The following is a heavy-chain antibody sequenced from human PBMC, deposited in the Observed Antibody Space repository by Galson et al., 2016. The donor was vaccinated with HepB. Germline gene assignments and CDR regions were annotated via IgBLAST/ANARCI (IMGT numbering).Heavy chain of an antibody. D-gene: IGHD3-10*01. V-gene: IGHV1-3*01. CDR2: ITPGNGNT. Sequence: SVKVSCKASGYTFTTFAMHWVRQAPGQRPEWMGWITPGNGNTKYSQKFQGRITFTRDTSAATGYMELSSLKSEDTAIHYCARVPRDPMGVVVFDFWGQGTLVAVSS. CDR1: GYTFTTFA. J-gene: IGHJ4*02. CDR3: ARVPRDPMGVVVFDF.